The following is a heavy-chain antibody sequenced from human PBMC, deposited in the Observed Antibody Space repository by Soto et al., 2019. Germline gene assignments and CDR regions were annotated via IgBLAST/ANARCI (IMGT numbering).Heavy chain of an antibody. Sequence: GGSLRLSCAASGFTFSSYSMNWVRQAPWKGLEWVSSISSSSSYIYYADSVKGRFTISRDNAKNSLYLQMNSLRAEDTAVYYCARDLGYYDNSGRRSAFDIWGQGTMVTVSS. CDR1: GFTFSSYS. CDR2: ISSSSSYI. V-gene: IGHV3-21*01. CDR3: ARDLGYYDNSGRRSAFDI. J-gene: IGHJ3*02. D-gene: IGHD3-22*01.